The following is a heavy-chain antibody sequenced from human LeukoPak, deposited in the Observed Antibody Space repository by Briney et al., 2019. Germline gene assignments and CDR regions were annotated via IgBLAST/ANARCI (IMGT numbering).Heavy chain of an antibody. Sequence: GGSLRLSCAASGFTFSGSAMHWVRQASGKGLEWVGRIRSKANSYATAYAASVKGRFTISRDDSKNTAYLQMNSLKTEDTAVYYCTRGATIMWDYYYYYMDVWGKGTTVTVSS. CDR1: GFTFSGSA. CDR3: TRGATIMWDYYYYYMDV. CDR2: IRSKANSYAT. V-gene: IGHV3-73*01. J-gene: IGHJ6*03. D-gene: IGHD1-26*01.